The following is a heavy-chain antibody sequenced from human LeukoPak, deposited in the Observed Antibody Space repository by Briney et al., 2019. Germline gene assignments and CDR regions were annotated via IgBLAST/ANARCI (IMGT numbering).Heavy chain of an antibody. Sequence: ASVKVFCKASGYTFTRYHMHWVRQAPGQGLEWMGWINPNSGGTKYAQKFQGRVTLTRDTSITTAYMELNRLRSDDTAVYYCATEDEFGTSQFDFWGQGTLVTVSS. CDR3: ATEDEFGTSQFDF. J-gene: IGHJ4*02. V-gene: IGHV1-2*02. D-gene: IGHD3-16*01. CDR1: GYTFTRYH. CDR2: INPNSGGT.